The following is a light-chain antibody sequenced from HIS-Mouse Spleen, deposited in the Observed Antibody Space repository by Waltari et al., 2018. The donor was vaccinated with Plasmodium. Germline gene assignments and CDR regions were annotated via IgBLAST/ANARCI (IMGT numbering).Light chain of an antibody. Sequence: EIVMTQSPASLSVSPGERATLSCRASTSVSSNLAWYQQKPGQAPRLRIDGASTRATGSPARFIGIGSVTECTLTISSLQSEDFAVYYCQQYNNWSFTFGPGTKVDIK. CDR1: TSVSSN. V-gene: IGKV3-15*01. CDR3: QQYNNWSFT. CDR2: GAS. J-gene: IGKJ3*01.